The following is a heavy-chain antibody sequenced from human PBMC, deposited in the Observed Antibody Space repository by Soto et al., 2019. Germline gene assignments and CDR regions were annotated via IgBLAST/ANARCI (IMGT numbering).Heavy chain of an antibody. Sequence: PSETPSPPCTVSGGSLKSFCWGWVRQPPGKGLEWIAYIFDSGNANYNPSLKSRVTISVDTSKNQFSLKLTSVTAADTAVYYCAGHRRTTVAKFYFDNWGQGALVTVSS. J-gene: IGHJ4*02. V-gene: IGHV4-59*08. CDR3: AGHRRTTVAKFYFDN. D-gene: IGHD4-4*01. CDR2: IFDSGNA. CDR1: GGSLKSFC.